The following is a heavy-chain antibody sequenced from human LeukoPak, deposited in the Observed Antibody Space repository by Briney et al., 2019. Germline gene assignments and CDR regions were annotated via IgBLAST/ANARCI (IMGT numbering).Heavy chain of an antibody. D-gene: IGHD4-23*01. Sequence: GGSLRLSCAASGFTLNTNDMNWVRQAPGKGLEWVSIMYPWGSAFYTDSVKGRFTVNRDESKNMMFLQMKTLRPDDTAMYYCVRQGGGDNCRWGQGALVTVSS. J-gene: IGHJ4*01. V-gene: IGHV3-66*02. CDR1: GFTLNTND. CDR2: MYPWGSA. CDR3: VRQGGGDNCR.